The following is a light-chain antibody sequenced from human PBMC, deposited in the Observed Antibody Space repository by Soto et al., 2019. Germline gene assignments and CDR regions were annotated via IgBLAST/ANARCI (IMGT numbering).Light chain of an antibody. J-gene: IGKJ2*01. CDR1: QSVGRN. Sequence: EIGMTQSPATLSVSPGDRATVSCRASQSVGRNLSWYQQKPGQAPRLLIFGASTTAPGIPARFSGSGSGTEFTLTISSLQSEDFGVYCCQQYNNWPPYTFGQGTKVEI. CDR3: QQYNNWPPYT. CDR2: GAS. V-gene: IGKV3-15*01.